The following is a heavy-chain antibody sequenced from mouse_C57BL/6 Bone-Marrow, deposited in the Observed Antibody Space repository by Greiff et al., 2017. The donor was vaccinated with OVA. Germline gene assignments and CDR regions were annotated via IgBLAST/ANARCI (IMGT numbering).Heavy chain of an antibody. J-gene: IGHJ2*01. V-gene: IGHV1-42*01. CDR1: GYSFTGYY. CDR2: INPSTGGT. Sequence: EVQLQQSGPELVKPGASVKISCKASGYSFTGYYMNWVKQSPEKSLEWIVEINPSTGGTTSNQKFKAKATLTVDTSSSTAYMQRKSLTSEDSAVYYCARDYDYPLDYWGQGTTLTVSS. CDR3: ARDYDYPLDY. D-gene: IGHD2-4*01.